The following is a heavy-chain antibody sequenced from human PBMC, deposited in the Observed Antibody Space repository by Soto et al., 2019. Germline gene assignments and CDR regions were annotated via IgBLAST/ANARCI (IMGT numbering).Heavy chain of an antibody. CDR1: GFTFSTYW. Sequence: EVQLVESGGGLVQPGGSLRLSCAASGFTFSTYWMSWVRQAPGKGLEWVDNIKQDGSEKYYVDSVKGRFTISRDNAKNSLQLQMNSLRAEDTAIYFCARVAYGNGWIFDSWGQGTLVTVSS. V-gene: IGHV3-7*01. J-gene: IGHJ4*01. D-gene: IGHD6-19*01. CDR3: ARVAYGNGWIFDS. CDR2: IKQDGSEK.